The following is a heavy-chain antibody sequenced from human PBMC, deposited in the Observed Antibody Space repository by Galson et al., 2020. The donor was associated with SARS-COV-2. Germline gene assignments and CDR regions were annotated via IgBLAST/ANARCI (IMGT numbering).Heavy chain of an antibody. CDR3: ARLYNPSVTSGYYYDY. D-gene: IGHD3-22*01. J-gene: IGHJ4*02. CDR1: GFTFSSST. CDR2: ISSNSIHI. Sequence: GGSLRLSCAASGFTFSSSTMNWVRQAPGKGLEWVSSISSNSIHIHYVDSLQGRFTISRDNAKDSVYLQMNSLRAEDTAVYYCARLYNPSVTSGYYYDYWGRGILVTVSS. V-gene: IGHV3-21*01.